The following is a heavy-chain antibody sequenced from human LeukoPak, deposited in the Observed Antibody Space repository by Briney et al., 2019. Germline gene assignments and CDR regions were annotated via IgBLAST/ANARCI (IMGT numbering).Heavy chain of an antibody. D-gene: IGHD4-11*01. CDR3: ARVSGHYSNFDY. CDR1: GGSISSYY. CDR2: IYYSGST. V-gene: IGHV4-59*01. J-gene: IGHJ4*02. Sequence: SETLSLTCTVSGGSISSYYWSWIRQPPGKGLEWIGYIYYSGSTNYNPSLKSRVTMSVDTSKNQFSLKLRSVTTADTAVYYCARVSGHYSNFDYWGQGTLVTVSS.